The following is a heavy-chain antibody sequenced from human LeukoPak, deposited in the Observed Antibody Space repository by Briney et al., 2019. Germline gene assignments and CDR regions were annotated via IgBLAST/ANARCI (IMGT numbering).Heavy chain of an antibody. V-gene: IGHV4-59*01. CDR1: GGSISSYY. CDR3: ARVGYYDSGGYRISFFDY. CDR2: IYYSGST. Sequence: SETLSLTCTVSGGSISSYYWSWIRQPPGKGLEWIGYIYYSGSTNYNPSLKSRVTISVDTSKNQFSLKLSSVTAADTAVYYCARVGYYDSGGYRISFFDYWGQGTLVTVSS. J-gene: IGHJ4*02. D-gene: IGHD3-22*01.